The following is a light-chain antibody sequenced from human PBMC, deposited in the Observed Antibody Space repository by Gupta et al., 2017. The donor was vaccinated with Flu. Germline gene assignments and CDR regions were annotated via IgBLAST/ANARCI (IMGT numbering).Light chain of an antibody. Sequence: DVVMTQSPLSLPVTLGQPASISCRASQSLVHRNGNTYLTWFQQRPGQSPRRLIYRVSNRDSGVPDRFSGSGSGTDFTLKISRVEAEDVGVYYCMKGTHWPTFGQGTKVEIK. CDR1: QSLVHRNGNTY. CDR3: MKGTHWPT. V-gene: IGKV2-30*02. J-gene: IGKJ1*01. CDR2: RVS.